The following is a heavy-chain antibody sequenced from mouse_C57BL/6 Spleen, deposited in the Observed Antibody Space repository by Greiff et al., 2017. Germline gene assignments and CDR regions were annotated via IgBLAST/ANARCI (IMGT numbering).Heavy chain of an antibody. D-gene: IGHD2-5*01. CDR2: IYPGSGST. J-gene: IGHJ2*01. Sequence: QVQLQQSGAELVKPGASVKMSCKASGYTFTSYWITWVKQRPGQGLEWIGDIYPGSGSTNYNEKFKSKATLTVDTSSSTAYMQLSSLTSEDSAVYYCARLYSNSYYFDYWGQGTTLTVSS. CDR3: ARLYSNSYYFDY. V-gene: IGHV1-55*01. CDR1: GYTFTSYW.